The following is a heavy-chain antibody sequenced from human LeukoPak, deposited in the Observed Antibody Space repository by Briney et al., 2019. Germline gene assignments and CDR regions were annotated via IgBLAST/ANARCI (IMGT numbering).Heavy chain of an antibody. CDR2: MYYSGST. V-gene: IGHV4-30-4*01. CDR3: ARPYYYDSRIDP. J-gene: IGHJ5*02. CDR1: GGSITSGGYF. Sequence: PSETLSLTCTVSGGSITSGGYFWSWIRQPPGKGLEWIAYMYYSGSTYYNPSLKSRVTMSADTSKNQLSLKLSSVTAADTAVYYCARPYYYDSRIDPWGQGILVTVSS. D-gene: IGHD3-22*01.